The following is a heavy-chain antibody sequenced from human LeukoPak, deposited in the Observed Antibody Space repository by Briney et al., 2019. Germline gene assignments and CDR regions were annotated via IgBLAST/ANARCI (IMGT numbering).Heavy chain of an antibody. J-gene: IGHJ5*02. V-gene: IGHV3-23*01. CDR1: GFTLRSYA. CDR3: AKDHAYGDYLTT. CDR2: ITGSGGTR. Sequence: PRGSLRLSCAVSGFTLRSYAMRWVRQAPGGGLEWVSVITGSGGTRSYTASLKRRFTISRDNSKNTIYLQMNSLRAEDTAVYYCAKDHAYGDYLTTWGQGTLVTVSS. D-gene: IGHD4-17*01.